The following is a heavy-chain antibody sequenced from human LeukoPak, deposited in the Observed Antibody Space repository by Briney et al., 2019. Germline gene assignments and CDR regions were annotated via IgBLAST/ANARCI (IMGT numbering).Heavy chain of an antibody. J-gene: IGHJ4*02. CDR2: IKTDGSEA. V-gene: IGHV3-74*01. CDR1: GFTFSNYW. Sequence: GGSLRLSCAASGFTFSNYWMHWFRQAPGKGLVWVSRIKTDGSEAGYADSVKGRFTISRDSAKNTLYLQMNSLRAEDTAVYYCSKPLADNGDHWGQGTLVTVSS. CDR3: SKPLADNGDH. D-gene: IGHD1-14*01.